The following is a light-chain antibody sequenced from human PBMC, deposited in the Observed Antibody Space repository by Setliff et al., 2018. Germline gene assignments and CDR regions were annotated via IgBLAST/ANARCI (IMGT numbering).Light chain of an antibody. V-gene: IGLV2-23*02. J-gene: IGLJ1*01. CDR3: CSYAGSSTLNYV. CDR2: DVS. Sequence: QSALTQPASVSGSPGQSITISCSGTSNDVGSYDLVSWYQQHPGKAPKVMIYDVSKRPSGVSNRFSGSKSGNTASLTISGLQAEDEADYHCCSYAGSSTLNYVFGTGTKVTVL. CDR1: SNDVGSYDL.